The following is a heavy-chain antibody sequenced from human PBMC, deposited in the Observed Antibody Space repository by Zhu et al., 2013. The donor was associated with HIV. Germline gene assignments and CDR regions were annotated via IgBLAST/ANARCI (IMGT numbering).Heavy chain of an antibody. CDR3: ARVEPHISSWTTSWYFDL. D-gene: IGHD6-13*01. CDR1: GYTFTGYY. V-gene: IGHV1-2*02. Sequence: QMQLVQSGAEVKKPGASVKVSCKASGYTFTGYYMHWVRQAPGQGLEWMGWINPNSGGTNYAQKFQGRVTMTRDTSINTACMELSGLRSDDTAVYYCARVEPHISSWTTSWYFDLWGRGTLVTVSS. J-gene: IGHJ2*01. CDR2: INPNSGGT.